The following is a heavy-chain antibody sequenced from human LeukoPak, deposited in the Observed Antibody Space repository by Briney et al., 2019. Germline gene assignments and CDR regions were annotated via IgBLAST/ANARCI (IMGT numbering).Heavy chain of an antibody. J-gene: IGHJ5*02. D-gene: IGHD3-16*01. Sequence: PSETLSLTCTVSGGSISSYYWSWIRQPPGKGPEWIGYISYSGSTNYNPSLKSRVTIPLGMSKTQVSLKLSSVTAADTAVYYCARAYYDNVWGTYRWFDPWGQGTLVTVSS. CDR3: ARAYYDNVWGTYRWFDP. CDR1: GGSISSYY. CDR2: ISYSGST. V-gene: IGHV4-59*01.